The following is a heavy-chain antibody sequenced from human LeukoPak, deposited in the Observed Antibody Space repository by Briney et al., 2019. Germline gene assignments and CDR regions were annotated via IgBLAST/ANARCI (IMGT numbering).Heavy chain of an antibody. Sequence: SVKVSCKASGGTLSGYSMNWVRQAPGQGLEWMGGTIPIFGTTKYAQKFQGRVTITADDSTDTANMELRSLRSEDTAVYYCAGADYDLASLRLDVFDMWGQGTMVTVSS. CDR2: TIPIFGTT. J-gene: IGHJ3*02. CDR1: GGTLSGYS. D-gene: IGHD4-17*01. V-gene: IGHV1-69*13. CDR3: AGADYDLASLRLDVFDM.